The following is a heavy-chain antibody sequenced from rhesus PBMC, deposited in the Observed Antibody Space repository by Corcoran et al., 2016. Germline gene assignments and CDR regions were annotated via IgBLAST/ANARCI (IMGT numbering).Heavy chain of an antibody. CDR2: IYGGSGNT. J-gene: IGHJ4*01. V-gene: IGHV4S9*01. D-gene: IGHD6-13*01. Sequence: QVQLQESGPGLVKPSETLSLTCAGSGGSISDHYDWNWIPPPPGKGLEWIGKIYGGSGNTYYNPSLKSRVSISKDTSKNQFSLKVSSVTAADTAVFYCARVGISAGHQGDLWGQGLLVTVSA. CDR3: ARVGISAGHQGDL. CDR1: GGSISDHYD.